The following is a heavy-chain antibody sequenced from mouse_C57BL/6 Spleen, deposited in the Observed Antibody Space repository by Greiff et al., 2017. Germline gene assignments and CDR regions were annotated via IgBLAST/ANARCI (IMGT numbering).Heavy chain of an antibody. CDR3: ARSGNWDY. CDR1: GYAFTNYL. D-gene: IGHD2-1*01. J-gene: IGHJ2*01. V-gene: IGHV1-54*01. CDR2: INPGSGGT. Sequence: QVQLKQSGAELVRPGTSVKVSCKASGYAFTNYLIEWVKQRPGQGLEWIGVINPGSGGTNYNEKFKGKATLTADKSSSTAYMHLSSLTSEDSAVYFCARSGNWDYWGQGTTLTVSS.